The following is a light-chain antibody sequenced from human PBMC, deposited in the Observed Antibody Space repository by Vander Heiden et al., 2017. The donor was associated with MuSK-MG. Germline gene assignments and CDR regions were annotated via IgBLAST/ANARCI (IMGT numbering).Light chain of an antibody. CDR1: SSDVGGYNY. CDR3: SSYTSSSTLLV. J-gene: IGLJ1*01. CDR2: DVS. V-gene: IGLV2-14*03. Sequence: QSALPQPASVSGSPGQSITISCTGTSSDVGGYNYVSWYQQHPGKAPKLTIYDVSNRPSGVSNRFSGSKSGNTASLTISGLQAEDEADYYCSSYTSSSTLLVFGTGTKVTVL.